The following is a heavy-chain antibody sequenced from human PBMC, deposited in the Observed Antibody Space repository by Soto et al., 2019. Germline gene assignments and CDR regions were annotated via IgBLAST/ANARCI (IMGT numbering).Heavy chain of an antibody. CDR1: GGSVSSASYY. J-gene: IGHJ5*02. V-gene: IGHV4-61*01. CDR2: IYYTGDT. D-gene: IGHD3-9*01. Sequence: SETLSLTCTVSGGSVSSASYYWSWIRQPPGKGLEWSANIYYTGDTNCNPSLKRRVTISVDASKGQFSLKLSSVTAADTAVYYCARDLTRWFDPWGQGTLVTVSS. CDR3: ARDLTRWFDP.